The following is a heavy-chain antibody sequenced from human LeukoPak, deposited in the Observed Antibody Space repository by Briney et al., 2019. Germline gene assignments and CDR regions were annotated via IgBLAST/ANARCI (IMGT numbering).Heavy chain of an antibody. CDR3: ARAVSLGGWESYFDY. J-gene: IGHJ4*02. CDR1: GGSISSGSYY. CDR2: IYTSGST. D-gene: IGHD6-19*01. Sequence: SETLSLTCTVSGGSISSGSYYWSWIRQPAGKGLEWIGRIYTSGSTNYNPSLKSRVTISVDTSKNQFSLKLSSVTAADTAVYYCARAVSLGGWESYFDYWGQGTLVTVSS. V-gene: IGHV4-61*02.